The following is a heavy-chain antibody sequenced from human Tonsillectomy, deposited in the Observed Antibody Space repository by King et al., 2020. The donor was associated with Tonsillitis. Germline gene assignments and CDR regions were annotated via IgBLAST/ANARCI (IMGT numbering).Heavy chain of an antibody. V-gene: IGHV3-21*06. D-gene: IGHD3/OR15-3a*01. CDR2: ISSSSNYI. Sequence: VQLVESGGGLVKPGVSLRLSCAASGFTFTSYTINWVRQAPGKGLEWVSCISSSSNYIYYADSVKGRFTVSRDNAKNSVYLQMNNLRAEDTAVYYCARAVGLVNVDYWGQGALVTVSS. CDR1: GFTFTSYT. J-gene: IGHJ4*02. CDR3: ARAVGLVNVDY.